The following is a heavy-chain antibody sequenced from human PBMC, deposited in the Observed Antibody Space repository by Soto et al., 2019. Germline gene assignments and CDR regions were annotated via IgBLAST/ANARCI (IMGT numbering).Heavy chain of an antibody. V-gene: IGHV4-31*03. Sequence: SETLSLTCTVSVASISSGGYYWSWIRQHPGEGLEWIGYIYYSGSTSYNPSLKSRVTISVDTSKNQFSLKLSSVTAADTAVYYCARESKYDTSGYPPWFAPWGQGTLVTXSS. CDR2: IYYSGST. D-gene: IGHD3-22*01. CDR3: ARESKYDTSGYPPWFAP. J-gene: IGHJ5*02. CDR1: VASISSGGYY.